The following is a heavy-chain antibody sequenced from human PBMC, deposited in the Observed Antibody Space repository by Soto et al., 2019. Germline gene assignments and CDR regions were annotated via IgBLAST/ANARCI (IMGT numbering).Heavy chain of an antibody. Sequence: GAAVKGSRKRCVYRFTSCCLMWVQPAPGKGLDWMGWISAYNGNTKYAQDLQCRVTMTTDTYTSTAYMELRSLRSDDTAVYYCTSVTGRVWGVYYYYVMDVWGKETSVPVS. CDR1: VYRFTSCC. CDR3: TSVTGRVWGVYYYYVMDV. CDR2: ISAYNGNT. V-gene: IGHV1-18*01. D-gene: IGHD2-8*02. J-gene: IGHJ6*04.